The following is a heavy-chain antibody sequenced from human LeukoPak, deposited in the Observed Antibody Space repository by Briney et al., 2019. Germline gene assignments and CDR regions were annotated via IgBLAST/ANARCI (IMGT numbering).Heavy chain of an antibody. CDR1: GFTFSSYS. D-gene: IGHD6-13*01. J-gene: IGHJ5*02. V-gene: IGHV3-21*01. CDR3: ARDPAAAGSVWLDP. CDR2: ITTRSSYI. Sequence: GGSLRLSCAASGFTFSSYSMNWVRQAPGKGLEWVSSITTRSSYIYYADSVKGRYTISRDDAKSSLYLQMSSLRAEDTAVYYCARDPAAAGSVWLDPWGQGILVTVSS.